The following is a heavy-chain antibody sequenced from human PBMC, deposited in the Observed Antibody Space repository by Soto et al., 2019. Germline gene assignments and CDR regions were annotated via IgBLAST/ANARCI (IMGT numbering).Heavy chain of an antibody. CDR2: INPSGGST. CDR3: ARDPKAHCSGGSCYLGWFDP. CDR1: GYTFTSYY. V-gene: IGHV1-46*03. J-gene: IGHJ5*02. D-gene: IGHD2-15*01. Sequence: GASVKVSCKASGYTFTSYYMHWVRQAPGQGLEWMGIINPSGGSTSYAQKFQGRVTMTRDTSTSTVYMELSSLRSEDTAVYYCARDPKAHCSGGSCYLGWFDPWGQGTLVTVSS.